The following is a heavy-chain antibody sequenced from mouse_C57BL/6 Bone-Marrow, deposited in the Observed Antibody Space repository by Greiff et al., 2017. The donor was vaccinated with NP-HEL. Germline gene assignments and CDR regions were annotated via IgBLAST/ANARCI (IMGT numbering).Heavy chain of an antibody. CDR2: INPNNGGT. Sequence: EVKLQQSGPELVKPGASVKIPCKASGYTFTDYNMDWVKQSHGKSLEWIGDINPNNGGTIYNQKFKGKATLTVDKSSSTAYMELRSLTSEDTAVYYCARSRTYYYGSSYAMDYWGQGTSVTVSS. D-gene: IGHD1-1*01. J-gene: IGHJ4*01. CDR3: ARSRTYYYGSSYAMDY. V-gene: IGHV1-18*01. CDR1: GYTFTDYN.